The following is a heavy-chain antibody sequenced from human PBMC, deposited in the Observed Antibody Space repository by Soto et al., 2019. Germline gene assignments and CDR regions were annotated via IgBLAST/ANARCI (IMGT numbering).Heavy chain of an antibody. CDR3: ARGGLGSYLLDY. Sequence: EVQLVESGGGSVQPGGSLRLSCAASGFTFNSYWVDWVRQVPGKGLVWLSRINLDGTRTTYADSVKGRFAISRDNAKNTVYLQMNSLGVEDSAAYYCARGGLGSYLLDYWDQGTLVSVSS. CDR1: GFTFNSYW. CDR2: INLDGTRT. J-gene: IGHJ4*02. V-gene: IGHV3-74*03. D-gene: IGHD3-10*01.